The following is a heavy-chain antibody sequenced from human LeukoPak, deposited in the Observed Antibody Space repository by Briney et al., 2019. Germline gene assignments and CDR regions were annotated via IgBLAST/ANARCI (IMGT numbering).Heavy chain of an antibody. D-gene: IGHD3-9*01. CDR1: GFILNDYG. J-gene: IGHJ4*02. Sequence: GGSLRLSCAASGFILNDYGMHWVRQAPGKGLEWVADIWFDKNQHFADSVKGRFAISRDNSKNTVYLQMNNLRVEDTAMYYCAGGTGFIIKDWGQGTLVTVSS. V-gene: IGHV3-33*01. CDR2: IWFDKNQ. CDR3: AGGTGFIIKD.